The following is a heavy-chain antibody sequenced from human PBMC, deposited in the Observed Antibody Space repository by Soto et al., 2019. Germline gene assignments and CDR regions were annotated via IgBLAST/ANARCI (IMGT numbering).Heavy chain of an antibody. CDR1: GFTFSSYW. V-gene: IGHV3-74*01. D-gene: IGHD5-18*01. CDR2: INSDGSST. CDR3: ARIQKGLPGLGY. J-gene: IGHJ4*02. Sequence: EVQLVESGGGLVQPGGSLRLSCAASGFTFSSYWMHWVRQAPGKGLVWVSRINSDGSSTSYADSVKGRFTISRDNAKKSLYLQIKSLRAEDTSVYDCARIQKGLPGLGYWGQGTLVTVSS.